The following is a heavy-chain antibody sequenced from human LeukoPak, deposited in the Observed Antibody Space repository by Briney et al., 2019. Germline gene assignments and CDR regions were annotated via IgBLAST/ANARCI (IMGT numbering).Heavy chain of an antibody. Sequence: GGSLRLSCAASGFTFSSYGMHWVRQAPGKGLEWVAVISYDGSNKYYAGSVKGRFTISRDNSKNTLYLQMNSLRAEDTAVYYCAKGAKYSGSYPVNLDIDYWGQGTLVTVSS. CDR1: GFTFSSYG. V-gene: IGHV3-30*18. CDR3: AKGAKYSGSYPVNLDIDY. J-gene: IGHJ4*02. CDR2: ISYDGSNK. D-gene: IGHD1-26*01.